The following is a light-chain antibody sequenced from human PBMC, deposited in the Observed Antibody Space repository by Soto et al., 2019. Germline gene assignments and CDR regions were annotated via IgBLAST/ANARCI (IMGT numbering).Light chain of an antibody. CDR3: QAYDSSMSGHYV. J-gene: IGLJ1*01. V-gene: IGLV1-40*01. Sequence: QSVLTQPPSVSGAPGQRVTISCTGSSSNIGAGYDVHWYQQLPGTAPKLLIYCNSNRPSGVPDRFSGYNSGTSASLAITGLQAEEEADYYCQAYDSSMSGHYVFGAGTKLTVL. CDR2: CNS. CDR1: SSNIGAGYD.